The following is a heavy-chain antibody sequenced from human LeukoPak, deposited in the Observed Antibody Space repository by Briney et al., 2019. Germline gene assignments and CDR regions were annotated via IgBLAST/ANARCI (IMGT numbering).Heavy chain of an antibody. Sequence: PGGSLRLSCAASGFTVSSNYMSWVRQAPGKGLEWVSVIYSGGSTYYADSVKGRFTISRDNSKNTLYLQMNSLRAEDTAVYYCAKNGGWFGELLGWYFDLWGRGTLVTVSS. V-gene: IGHV3-66*01. D-gene: IGHD3-10*01. J-gene: IGHJ2*01. CDR2: IYSGGST. CDR3: AKNGGWFGELLGWYFDL. CDR1: GFTVSSNY.